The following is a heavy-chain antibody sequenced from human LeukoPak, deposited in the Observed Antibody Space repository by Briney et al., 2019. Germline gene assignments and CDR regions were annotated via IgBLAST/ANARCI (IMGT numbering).Heavy chain of an antibody. J-gene: IGHJ5*02. Sequence: SETLSPTCTVSGGSISSYYWSWIRQPPGKGLEWIGYIYYSGSTNYNPSLKSRVTISVDTSKNQFSLKLSSVTAADTAVYYCARARDLERPNWFDPWGQGTLVTVSS. CDR3: ARARDLERPNWFDP. D-gene: IGHD1-1*01. CDR1: GGSISSYY. V-gene: IGHV4-59*01. CDR2: IYYSGST.